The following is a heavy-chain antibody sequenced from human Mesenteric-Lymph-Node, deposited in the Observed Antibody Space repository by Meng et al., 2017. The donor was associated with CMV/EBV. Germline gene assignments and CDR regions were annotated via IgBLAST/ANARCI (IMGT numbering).Heavy chain of an antibody. CDR3: VKERVSAAVKHGDFDY. Sequence: GESLKISCGASGFTFSNYAMHWVRQAPGKGLEWVAIIRYDGTNKYYADSVKGRFTISRDNSKNTLFLQMNSLRAEDTAVYSCVKERVSAAVKHGDFDYWGQGTLVTVSS. V-gene: IGHV3-30*02. D-gene: IGHD2-2*01. J-gene: IGHJ4*02. CDR1: GFTFSNYA. CDR2: IRYDGTNK.